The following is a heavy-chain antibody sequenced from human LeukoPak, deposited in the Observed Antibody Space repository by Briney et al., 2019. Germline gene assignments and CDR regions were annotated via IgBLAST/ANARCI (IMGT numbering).Heavy chain of an antibody. J-gene: IGHJ4*02. CDR2: IYYSGST. CDR1: GGSISSSNYY. V-gene: IGHV4-39*07. CDR3: ARDLGWQQLVRYFDY. D-gene: IGHD6-13*01. Sequence: PSETLSLTCTVSGGSISSSNYYWGWIRQPPGKGLEWIGSIYYSGSTYYNPSLKSRVTISVDTSKNQFSLKLSSVTAADTAVYYCARDLGWQQLVRYFDYWGQGTLVTVSS.